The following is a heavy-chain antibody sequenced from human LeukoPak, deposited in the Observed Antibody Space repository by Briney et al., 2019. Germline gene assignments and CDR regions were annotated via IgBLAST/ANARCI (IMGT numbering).Heavy chain of an antibody. CDR2: INAGNGNT. V-gene: IGHV1-3*03. J-gene: IGHJ4*02. CDR3: AALGDDSSGGLVY. D-gene: IGHD3-22*01. Sequence: ASVKVSCKASGYTFTSYAMHWVRQAPGQRLEWMGWINAGNGNTKYSQEFQGRVTITRGTSASTAYMELSSLRSEDMAVYYCAALGDDSSGGLVYWGQGTLVTVSS. CDR1: GYTFTSYA.